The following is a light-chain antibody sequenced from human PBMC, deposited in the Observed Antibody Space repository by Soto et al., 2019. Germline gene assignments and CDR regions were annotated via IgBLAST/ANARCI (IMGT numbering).Light chain of an antibody. CDR1: QSVRSN. V-gene: IGKV3-15*01. Sequence: EIEMTQSPATLSVSPGESATLSCRASQSVRSNLAWYQQKPGQAPRLLIYGASTRATGIPARFSGSGSGTEYTLTISGLQSEDFAVYYCHQYNIWPPLLFGGGTKVEIK. J-gene: IGKJ4*01. CDR2: GAS. CDR3: HQYNIWPPLL.